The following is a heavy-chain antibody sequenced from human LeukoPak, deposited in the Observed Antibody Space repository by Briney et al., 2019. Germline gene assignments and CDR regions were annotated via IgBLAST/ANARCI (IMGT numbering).Heavy chain of an antibody. V-gene: IGHV4-34*01. CDR3: ARGNRVRYCSSTSCYRPLDY. CDR2: INHSGST. CDR1: GGSFSGYY. D-gene: IGHD2-2*01. J-gene: IGHJ4*02. Sequence: KPSETLSLTCAVYGGSFSGYYWSWIRQPPGKGLEWIGEINHSGSTYYNPSLKSRVTISVDTSKNQFSLKLSSVTAADTAVYYCARGNRVRYCSSTSCYRPLDYWGQGTLVTVSS.